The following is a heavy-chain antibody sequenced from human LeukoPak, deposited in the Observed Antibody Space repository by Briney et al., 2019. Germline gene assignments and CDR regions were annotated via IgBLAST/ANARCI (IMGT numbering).Heavy chain of an antibody. D-gene: IGHD6-19*01. J-gene: IGHJ4*02. CDR1: GFTFSSYW. Sequence: GGSLRLSCAASGFTFSSYWMHWVRQAPGKGLVWVSRVNSDGSSTTYADSVKGRFTIPRDNAKNTLYLQMNSLRAEDTAVYYYARGSTQYSSGWYGLDYWGQGTLVTVSS. CDR3: ARGSTQYSSGWYGLDY. CDR2: VNSDGSST. V-gene: IGHV3-74*01.